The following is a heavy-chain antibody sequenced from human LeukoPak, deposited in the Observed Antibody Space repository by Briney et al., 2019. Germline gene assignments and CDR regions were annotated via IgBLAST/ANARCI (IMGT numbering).Heavy chain of an antibody. CDR3: ARSGSYSNYYYYYYMDV. CDR1: GGTFSSYA. V-gene: IGHV1-69*06. Sequence: SVKVSCKASGGTFSSYAISWVRQAPGQGLEWMGGIIPIFGTANYAQKFQGRVTITADKSTSTAYMELSSLRSEDTAVYYCARSGSYSNYYYYYYMDVWGKGTTVTVSS. D-gene: IGHD1-26*01. CDR2: IIPIFGTA. J-gene: IGHJ6*03.